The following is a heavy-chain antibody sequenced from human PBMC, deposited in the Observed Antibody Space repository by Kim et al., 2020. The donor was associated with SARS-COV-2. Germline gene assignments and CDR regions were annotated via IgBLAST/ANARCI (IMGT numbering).Heavy chain of an antibody. J-gene: IGHJ6*02. D-gene: IGHD6-19*01. Sequence: ASVKVSCKASGYTFTSYGISWVRQAPGQGLEWMGWISAYNGNTNYAQKLQGRVTMTTDTSTSTAYMELRSLRSDDTAVYYCARDQWQWPYYGMDVWGQGTTVTVSS. CDR1: GYTFTSYG. CDR2: ISAYNGNT. V-gene: IGHV1-18*04. CDR3: ARDQWQWPYYGMDV.